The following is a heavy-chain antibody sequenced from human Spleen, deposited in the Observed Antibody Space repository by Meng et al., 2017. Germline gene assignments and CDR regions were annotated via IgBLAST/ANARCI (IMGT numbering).Heavy chain of an antibody. CDR1: GGTFSSYG. CDR2: IIPVFGTA. V-gene: IGHV1-69*05. CDR3: AKKLGNGFDH. D-gene: IGHD7-27*01. J-gene: IGHJ4*02. Sequence: SVMVSCKASGGTFSSYGVSWVRQAPGQGLVWMGGIIPVFGTASYAQKFQGRGTLTTDESTSTSFMELSSLRSDDTAVYYCAKKLGNGFDHWGQGTLVTVSS.